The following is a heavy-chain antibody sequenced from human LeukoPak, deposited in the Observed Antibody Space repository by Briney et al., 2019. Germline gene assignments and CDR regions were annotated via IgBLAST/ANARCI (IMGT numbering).Heavy chain of an antibody. V-gene: IGHV1-2*02. Sequence: ASVKVSCKASGYTFTGYYMHWVRQAPGQGLEWMGWINPNSGGTNYAQKFQERVTITRDMSTSTAYMELSSLRSEDTAVYYCAATLVVPAAPLDYWGQGTLVTVSS. CDR3: AATLVVPAAPLDY. CDR2: INPNSGGT. CDR1: GYTFTGYY. J-gene: IGHJ4*02. D-gene: IGHD2-2*01.